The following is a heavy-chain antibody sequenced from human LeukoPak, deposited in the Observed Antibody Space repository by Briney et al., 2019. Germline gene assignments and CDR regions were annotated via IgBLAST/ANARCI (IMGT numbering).Heavy chain of an antibody. V-gene: IGHV3-23*01. D-gene: IGHD4-23*01. CDR3: AKETASDFGGAVDY. CDR2: ISGSGGST. CDR1: GGSISSYY. J-gene: IGHJ4*02. Sequence: ETLSLTCTVSGGSISSYYWSWVRQARGKGLEWVSAISGSGGSTYYADSVKGRFTISRDNSKNTLYLQMNSLRAEDAAVYYCAKETASDFGGAVDYWGQGTLVTVSS.